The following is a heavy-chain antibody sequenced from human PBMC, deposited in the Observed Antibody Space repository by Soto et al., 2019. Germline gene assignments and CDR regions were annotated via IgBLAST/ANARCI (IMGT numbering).Heavy chain of an antibody. J-gene: IGHJ4*02. CDR2: ISGTGYNT. CDR3: AKAGFSSSWSPTYFDY. CDR1: GFTFTSYA. Sequence: PGXSLRLSCAASGFTFTSYALNWFRLAPVKGLEWVSAISGTGYNTYYADSVKGRFTISRDNTKNTLYLQMNSLRAEDTAVYYCAKAGFSSSWSPTYFDYWGQGTLVTVSS. V-gene: IGHV3-23*01. D-gene: IGHD6-13*01.